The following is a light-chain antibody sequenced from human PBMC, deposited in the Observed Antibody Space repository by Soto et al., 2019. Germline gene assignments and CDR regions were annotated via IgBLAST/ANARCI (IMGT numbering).Light chain of an antibody. V-gene: IGKV3-20*01. CDR1: QSVSRNY. CDR2: DSS. CDR3: QQYGRIPLT. J-gene: IGKJ4*01. Sequence: EIVLTQSPGTLSLSPGERASLSCRASQSVSRNYVAWYQFRPGQPPRLLIYDSSTSATGIPDRFSGSGSGADFTLTISRLEPGDFAVYFCQQYGRIPLTFGGGSRVEIK.